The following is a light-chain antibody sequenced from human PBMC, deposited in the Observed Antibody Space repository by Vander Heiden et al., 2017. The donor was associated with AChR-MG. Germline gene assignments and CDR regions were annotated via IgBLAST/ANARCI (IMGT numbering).Light chain of an antibody. CDR2: GAV. V-gene: IGKV3-20*01. Sequence: EIVLTQSPGTLSLSPGERATLSCRASQSVGSNYLAWYQQKPGQAPRLLIYGAVSRATGIPDRFSGGGSGTDFTLTISRLEPEDFAVYYCQHYASSHTFGQGTRLDIK. J-gene: IGKJ2*01. CDR3: QHYASSHT. CDR1: QSVGSNY.